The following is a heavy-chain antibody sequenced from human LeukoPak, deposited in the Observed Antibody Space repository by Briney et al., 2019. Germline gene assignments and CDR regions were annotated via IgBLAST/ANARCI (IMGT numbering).Heavy chain of an antibody. D-gene: IGHD5-24*01. CDR1: GYTFTGYY. V-gene: IGHV1-2*06. Sequence: ASVKVSCKASGYTFTGYYMHWVRQAPGQGLEWMGRINPNRGGTNYAQKFRGRVTMTRDTSISTAYMELSRLRSHDTAVYYCARDRRWLQLYDYWGQGTLVTVSS. CDR2: INPNRGGT. J-gene: IGHJ4*02. CDR3: ARDRRWLQLYDY.